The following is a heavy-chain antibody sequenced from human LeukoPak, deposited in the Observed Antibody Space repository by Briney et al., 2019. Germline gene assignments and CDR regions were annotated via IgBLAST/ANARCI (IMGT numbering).Heavy chain of an antibody. CDR3: ARGRPNRLLPRGIFDY. V-gene: IGHV4-34*01. CDR1: GGSFSGYY. J-gene: IGHJ4*02. CDR2: INHSGST. Sequence: SETLSLTCAVYGGSFSGYYWSWIRQPPGKGLEWIGEINHSGSTNYNPSLKSRATISVDTSKNQFSLKLSSVTAADTAVYYCARGRPNRLLPRGIFDYWGQGTLVTVSS. D-gene: IGHD3-22*01.